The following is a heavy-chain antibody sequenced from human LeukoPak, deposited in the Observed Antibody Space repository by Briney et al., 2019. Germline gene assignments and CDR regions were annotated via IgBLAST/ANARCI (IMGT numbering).Heavy chain of an antibody. D-gene: IGHD3-10*01. CDR1: GYSFTSYW. Sequence: GESLKISCKGCGYSFTSYWIGWVRQMPGKGLQWMGIIYPGDSDTRYSPSFQGQVTISADKSISTAYLQWSSLKASDTAMYYCARHRYYGSGSYYYYMDVWGKGTTVTVSS. V-gene: IGHV5-51*01. CDR3: ARHRYYGSGSYYYYMDV. CDR2: IYPGDSDT. J-gene: IGHJ6*03.